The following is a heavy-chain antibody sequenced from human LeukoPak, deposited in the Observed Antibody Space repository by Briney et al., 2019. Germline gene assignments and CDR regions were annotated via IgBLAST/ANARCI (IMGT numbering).Heavy chain of an antibody. CDR2: ISYDGSNK. J-gene: IGHJ4*02. D-gene: IGHD1-26*01. CDR1: GFTFSSYA. CDR3: AKDLIVGATAPDYFDY. V-gene: IGHV3-30*04. Sequence: GGSLRLSCAASGFTFSSYAMHWVRQAPGKGLEWVAVISYDGSNKYYADSVKGRFTISRDNSKNTLYLQMNGLRAEDTAVYYCAKDLIVGATAPDYFDYWGQGTLVTVSS.